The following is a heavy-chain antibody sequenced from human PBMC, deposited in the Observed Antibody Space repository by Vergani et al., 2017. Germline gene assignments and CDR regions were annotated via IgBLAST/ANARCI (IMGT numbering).Heavy chain of an antibody. CDR1: GGSISSYY. CDR2: IYYSGST. D-gene: IGHD3-22*01. J-gene: IGHJ6*03. Sequence: QVQLQESGPGLVKPSETLSLTCTVSGGSISSYYWSWSRQPPGKGLEWIGYIYYSGSTNYNPSLKSRVTISVDTSKNQFSLKLSSVTAADTAVYYCARNHYYHSNYYYYYYRDVWGKGP. CDR3: ARNHYYHSNYYYYYYRDV. V-gene: IGHV4-59*01.